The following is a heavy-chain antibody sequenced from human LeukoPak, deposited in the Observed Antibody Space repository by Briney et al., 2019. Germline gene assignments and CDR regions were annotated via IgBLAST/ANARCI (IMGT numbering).Heavy chain of an antibody. CDR3: ARDFYYYDSSGYYRWFDP. J-gene: IGHJ5*02. CDR2: ISAYNGNT. Sequence: VASVKVSCKASGYTFTSYAMNWVRQAPGQGLEWMGWISAYNGNTNYAQKLQGRVTKTTDTSTSTAYMELRSLRSDDTAVYYCARDFYYYDSSGYYRWFDPWGQGTLVTVSS. V-gene: IGHV1-18*01. CDR1: GYTFTSYA. D-gene: IGHD3-22*01.